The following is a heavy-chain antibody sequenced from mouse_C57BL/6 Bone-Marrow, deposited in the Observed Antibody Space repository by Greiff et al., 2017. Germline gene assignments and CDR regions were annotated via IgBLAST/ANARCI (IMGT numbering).Heavy chain of an antibody. J-gene: IGHJ3*01. CDR3: AREGAYDWFAY. CDR1: GFSLTNYG. V-gene: IGHV2-2*02. Sequence: QVQLQQSGPGLVQPSQSLSISCTVSGFSLTNYGVHWVRQSPGKGLEWLGVIWSGGSTDDNAAFISKLSISTDTPTCQVFFKMHSLQAKDTAMYYCAREGAYDWFAYWGKGTMVTVSA. D-gene: IGHD2-14*01. CDR2: IWSGGST.